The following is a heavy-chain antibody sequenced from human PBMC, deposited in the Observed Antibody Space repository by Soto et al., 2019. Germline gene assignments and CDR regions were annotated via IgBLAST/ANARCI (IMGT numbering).Heavy chain of an antibody. CDR1: GDSIIRSF. CDR3: ESGDAHFSGPDTFDF. V-gene: IGHV4-59*01. J-gene: IGHJ3*01. Sequence: QVQLQESGPGLVKPSETLSLTCVVSGDSIIRSFWGWIRQPPGRGLEWIAYISDSGITFSNPSLKSRLSTSVDPSTTAFSPPLTDMTAADTAIYLCESGDAHFSGPDTFDFWGQGTLVTVSS. CDR2: ISDSGIT.